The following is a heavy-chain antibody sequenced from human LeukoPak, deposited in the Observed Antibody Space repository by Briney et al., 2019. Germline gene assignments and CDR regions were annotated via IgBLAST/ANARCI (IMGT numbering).Heavy chain of an antibody. Sequence: SETLSLTCAVYGGSFSGYYWSWIRQPPGKGLEWIGEINHSGSTNYNPSLKSRVTISVDTSKNQFSLKLSSVIAAYTAVYYCARRNFKWELLRATNYFDYWGQGTLVTVSS. D-gene: IGHD1-26*01. CDR3: ARRNFKWELLRATNYFDY. CDR1: GGSFSGYY. CDR2: INHSGST. J-gene: IGHJ4*02. V-gene: IGHV4-34*01.